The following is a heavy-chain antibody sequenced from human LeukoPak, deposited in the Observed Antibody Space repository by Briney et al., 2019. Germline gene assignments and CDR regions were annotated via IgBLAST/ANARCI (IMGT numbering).Heavy chain of an antibody. V-gene: IGHV3-15*01. CDR2: IKRIIDGGTT. CDR3: AAQGGSGDLRY. CDR1: GFTFRNHG. J-gene: IGHJ4*02. D-gene: IGHD4-17*01. Sequence: PGGSLRLSCVGSGFTFRNHGMYWVRQAPGKGLEWVGRIKRIIDGGTTDYAAPVKGRFTVSRDDSINTLYLQMSSLKTEDTAVYYCAAQGGSGDLRYWGQGTLVTVSS.